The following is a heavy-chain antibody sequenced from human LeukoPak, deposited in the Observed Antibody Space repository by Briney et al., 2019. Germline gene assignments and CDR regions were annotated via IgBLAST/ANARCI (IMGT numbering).Heavy chain of an antibody. CDR1: GGSISSYY. CDR2: IYYSGST. V-gene: IGHV4-59*12. D-gene: IGHD6-6*01. J-gene: IGHJ4*02. CDR3: ARATRAARHFDF. Sequence: SETLSLTCTVSGGSISSYYWSWIRQPPGKGLEWIGYIYYSGSTYNNPSLKSRVTISVDTSKNQFSLKLSSVTAADTAVYYCARATRAARHFDFWGQGTLVTVSS.